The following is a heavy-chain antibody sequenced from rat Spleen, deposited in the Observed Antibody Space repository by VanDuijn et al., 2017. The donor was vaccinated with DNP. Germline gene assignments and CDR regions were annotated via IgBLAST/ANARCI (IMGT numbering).Heavy chain of an antibody. D-gene: IGHD1-10*01. CDR1: YD. V-gene: IGHV5-7*01. Sequence: YDMAWVRQAPKKGLEWVATISYDGGGAYYRDSVKGRFTISRNNAESTLYLQRDSLRSEDTATYYCARRDNNYLFDYWGQGVMVTVSS. CDR2: ISYDGGGA. CDR3: ARRDNNYLFDY. J-gene: IGHJ2*01.